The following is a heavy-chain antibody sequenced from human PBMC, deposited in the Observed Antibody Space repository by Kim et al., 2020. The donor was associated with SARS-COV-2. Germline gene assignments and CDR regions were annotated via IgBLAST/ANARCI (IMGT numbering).Heavy chain of an antibody. CDR1: GFTFSSYS. V-gene: IGHV3-21*01. D-gene: IGHD2-2*01. CDR2: ITSSSSYI. Sequence: GGSLRLSCAASGFTFSSYSMNWVRQAPGKGLEWVSSITSSSSYIYYADSAKGRFTIARDNATNSLYLQMNSLRAEDTAVYYCARDGGSSTSWGYYYYYGMDVWGQGTTVTVSS. CDR3: ARDGGSSTSWGYYYYYGMDV. J-gene: IGHJ6*02.